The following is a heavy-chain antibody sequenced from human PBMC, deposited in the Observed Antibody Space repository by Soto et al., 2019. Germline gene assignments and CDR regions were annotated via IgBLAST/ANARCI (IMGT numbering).Heavy chain of an antibody. CDR3: ARRTVNIRTFYSGLKTHCFDY. CDR1: GGSINNHY. D-gene: IGHD6-19*01. CDR2: IYYSGST. J-gene: IGHJ4*02. Sequence: SETLSLTCTVSGGSINNHYWSWIRQPPGKGLEWIGSIYYSGSTYYNPSLQSRVAISVDTSKNQFSLKLKSVTAADTAIYYCARRTVNIRTFYSGLKTHCFDYWGQGAPVTVSS. V-gene: IGHV4-59*05.